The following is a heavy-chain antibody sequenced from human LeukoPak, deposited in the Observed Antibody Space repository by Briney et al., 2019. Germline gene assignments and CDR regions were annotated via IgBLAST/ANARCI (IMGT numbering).Heavy chain of an antibody. D-gene: IGHD2-15*01. J-gene: IGHJ4*02. CDR1: GSTLGSYC. CDR2: KWYDGVNK. CDR3: AKDDGCSGGSCYLDY. V-gene: IGHV3-33*06. Sequence: PGGSLTLACAPSGSTLGSYCTHWVRHAPDRGREWEAVKWYDGVNKDYANYVKGRFTISRENSKSTMYLQMNRLRAEDTAVYYCAKDDGCSGGSCYLDYWGQGTLVTVSS.